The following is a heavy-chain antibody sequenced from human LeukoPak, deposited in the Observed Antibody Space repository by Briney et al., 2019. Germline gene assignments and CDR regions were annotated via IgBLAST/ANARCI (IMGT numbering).Heavy chain of an antibody. Sequence: GGSLRLSCAVSGFTFSTSAMSWVRQAPGKGLEWVSAISGSGGRAYYADSVEGRFTFSRDNSKNTLWLQMNSLKAEDTAVYYCARAGKAAAFDYWGQGTLVTVSS. D-gene: IGHD2-15*01. J-gene: IGHJ4*02. CDR2: ISGSGGRA. CDR3: ARAGKAAAFDY. V-gene: IGHV3-23*01. CDR1: GFTFSTSA.